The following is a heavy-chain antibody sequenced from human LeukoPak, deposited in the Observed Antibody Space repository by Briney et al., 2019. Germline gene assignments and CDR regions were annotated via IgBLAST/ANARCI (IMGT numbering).Heavy chain of an antibody. Sequence: PGGSLRLSCAASGFTFSSYSMSWVRQAPGKGLEWVSYISSSSSNIYYADSVKGRFTFSRDNAKNSLYLQMNSLRAEDTAVYYCVTDPPSSGWAFWSWGQGALVTVSS. D-gene: IGHD6-19*01. J-gene: IGHJ5*02. CDR1: GFTFSSYS. CDR3: VTDPPSSGWAFWS. CDR2: ISSSSSNI. V-gene: IGHV3-48*01.